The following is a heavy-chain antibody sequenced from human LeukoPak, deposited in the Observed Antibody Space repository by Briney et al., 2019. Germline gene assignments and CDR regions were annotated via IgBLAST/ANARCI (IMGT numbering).Heavy chain of an antibody. CDR3: ARSSVTTQPCFDY. Sequence: ASVKVSCKTSGYTFTSYGISWVRQAPGQGLEWMGWINPNSGGTNYAQKFQGRVTITADESTSTAYMELSSLRSEDTAVYYCARSSVTTQPCFDYWGQGTLVTVSS. CDR2: INPNSGGT. J-gene: IGHJ4*02. V-gene: IGHV1-18*01. D-gene: IGHD4-17*01. CDR1: GYTFTSYG.